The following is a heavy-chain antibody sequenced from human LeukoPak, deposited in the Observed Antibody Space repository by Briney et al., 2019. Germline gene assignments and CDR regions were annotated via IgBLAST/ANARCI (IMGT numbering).Heavy chain of an antibody. J-gene: IGHJ5*02. CDR1: GLTFSGSA. CDR3: ARRGGYCTSTACYDL. Sequence: PGGSLKLSCAASGLTFSGSAVHWVRQPSGKGVEWVGRIGSKTNPYAAAYAASVKGRFTVSRDDSKNTAYLEMNSLKTEDAALYYCARRGGYCTSTACYDLWGQGTLVTVSS. CDR2: IGSKTNPYAA. D-gene: IGHD2-2*01. V-gene: IGHV3-73*01.